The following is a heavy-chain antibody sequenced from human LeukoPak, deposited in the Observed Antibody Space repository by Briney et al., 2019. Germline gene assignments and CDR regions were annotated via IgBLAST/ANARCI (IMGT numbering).Heavy chain of an antibody. J-gene: IGHJ4*02. CDR2: IHISGST. CDR1: GFTVTSTY. Sequence: GGSLRLSCAASGFTVTSTYITWVRQAPGKGLEWASIIHISGSTYYADSVRGRFTISRDNSKNTVYLQMNSLRADDTAVYYCARAVEYLPLDYWGQGTLVAVSA. V-gene: IGHV3-66*01. D-gene: IGHD2/OR15-2a*01. CDR3: ARAVEYLPLDY.